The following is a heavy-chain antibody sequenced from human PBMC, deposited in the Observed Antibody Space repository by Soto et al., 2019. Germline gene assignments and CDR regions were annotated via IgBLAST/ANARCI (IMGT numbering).Heavy chain of an antibody. J-gene: IGHJ5*02. V-gene: IGHV3-30*18. CDR3: AKGGTNGVSNWFDP. Sequence: GGSLRLSCAASGFTFSSNGMHWVRQAPGKGLEWVAVISYDGGNKYYADSVKGRFTISRDNSKNTLYLQMNSLRAEDTAVYYCAKGGTNGVSNWFDPWGQGTLVTVS. CDR1: GFTFSSNG. D-gene: IGHD2-8*01. CDR2: ISYDGGNK.